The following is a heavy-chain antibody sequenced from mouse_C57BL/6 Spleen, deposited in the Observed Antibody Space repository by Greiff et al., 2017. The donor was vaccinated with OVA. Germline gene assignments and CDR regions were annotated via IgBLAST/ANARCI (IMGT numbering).Heavy chain of an antibody. J-gene: IGHJ3*01. Sequence: VQLKESGPGLVKPSQSLSLTCSVTGYSITSGYYWNWIRQFPGNKLEWMGYISYDGSNNYNPSLKNRISITRDTSKNQFFLKLNSVTTEDTATYYCARGGLYYDYDGGFAYWGQGTLVTVSA. D-gene: IGHD2-4*01. CDR3: ARGGLYYDYDGGFAY. V-gene: IGHV3-6*01. CDR1: GYSITSGYY. CDR2: ISYDGSN.